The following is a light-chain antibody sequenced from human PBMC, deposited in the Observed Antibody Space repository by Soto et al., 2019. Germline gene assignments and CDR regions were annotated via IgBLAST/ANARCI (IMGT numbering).Light chain of an antibody. Sequence: QSALTQPASVSESPGQSISISCGGGRNDIGTYNLVSWYQQHPGKAPKLIIYKGNKRPSGVSNRFSGSRSGNTASLTISGLQAEDEADYYCCSYTDGSSLLFGGGTQLTVL. CDR2: KGN. V-gene: IGLV2-23*01. J-gene: IGLJ3*02. CDR1: RNDIGTYNL. CDR3: CSYTDGSSLL.